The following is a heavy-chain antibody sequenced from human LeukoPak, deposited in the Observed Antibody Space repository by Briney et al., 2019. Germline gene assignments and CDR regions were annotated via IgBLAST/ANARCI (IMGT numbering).Heavy chain of an antibody. D-gene: IGHD3-9*01. Sequence: PGGSLRLSCAASGFTVSSNYMSWVRQAPGKGLEWVSAITGSGGNTYYADSVKGRFTISRDNSKNTLYLQMNSLRDEDTAVYYCAKWGDFDVLTGYYVPDFWGQGTLVTVSS. V-gene: IGHV3-23*01. J-gene: IGHJ4*02. CDR1: GFTVSSNY. CDR3: AKWGDFDVLTGYYVPDF. CDR2: ITGSGGNT.